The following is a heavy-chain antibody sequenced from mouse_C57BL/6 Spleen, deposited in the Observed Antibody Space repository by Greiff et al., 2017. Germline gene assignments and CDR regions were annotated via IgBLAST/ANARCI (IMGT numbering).Heavy chain of an antibody. V-gene: IGHV1-62-2*01. CDR1: GYTFTEYT. CDR2: FYPGSGSI. D-gene: IGHD2-1*01. J-gene: IGHJ4*01. CDR3: ARHEKGYGTVEGAMDY. Sequence: QVQLKQSGAELVKPGASVKLSCKASGYTFTEYTIHWVKQRSGQGLEWIGWFYPGSGSIKYNEKFKDKATLTADKSSSTVYMELSRLTSEDSAVYFCARHEKGYGTVEGAMDYWGQGTSVTVSS.